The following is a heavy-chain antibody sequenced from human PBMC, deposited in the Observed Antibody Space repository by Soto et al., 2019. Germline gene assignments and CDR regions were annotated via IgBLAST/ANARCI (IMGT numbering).Heavy chain of an antibody. Sequence: SETLSLTCTVSGGSISSYYWSWIRQPPGKGLEWIGYIYYSGSTNYNPSLKSRVTISVDTSKNQFSLKLSSVTAADTAVYYCARDRSNYYYGMDVWGQGTTVTVSS. CDR1: GGSISSYY. V-gene: IGHV4-59*01. CDR3: ARDRSNYYYGMDV. J-gene: IGHJ6*02. CDR2: IYYSGST.